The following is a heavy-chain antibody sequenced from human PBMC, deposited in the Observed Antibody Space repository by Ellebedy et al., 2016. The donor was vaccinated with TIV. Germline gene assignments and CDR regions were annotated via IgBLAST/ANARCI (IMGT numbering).Heavy chain of an antibody. V-gene: IGHV1-8*03. CDR1: AYTFTSYD. D-gene: IGHD6-13*01. J-gene: IGHJ4*02. CDR3: ARVRDNSWYY. Sequence: ASVKVSCKASAYTFTSYDINWVRQATGQGLEWMGWMNPNSGNTGYAQKFQGRVTITRNTSISTAYTGLSSLRSEDTAVYYCARVRDNSWYYWGQGTLVTVSS. CDR2: MNPNSGNT.